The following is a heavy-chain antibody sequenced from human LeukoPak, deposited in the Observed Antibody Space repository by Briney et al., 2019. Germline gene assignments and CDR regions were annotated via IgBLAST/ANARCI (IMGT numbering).Heavy chain of an antibody. CDR1: GFSFSSFA. Sequence: GGSLRLPCVVSGFSFSSFAMTWVRQAPGKGLEWVSLISASGGNIFYADSVKGRFTISRDNSKNTLFLQMNSLRAEDTAVYFCARTYSGSYRDAFDIWGQGTMVTVSS. CDR3: ARTYSGSYRDAFDI. J-gene: IGHJ3*02. CDR2: ISASGGNI. D-gene: IGHD1-26*01. V-gene: IGHV3-23*01.